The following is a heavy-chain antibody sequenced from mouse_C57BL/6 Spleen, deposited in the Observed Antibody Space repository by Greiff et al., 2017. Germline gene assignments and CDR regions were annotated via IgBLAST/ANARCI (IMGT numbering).Heavy chain of an antibody. V-gene: IGHV2-6*01. CDR3: ASGSNAMDY. CDR2: IWGVGST. CDR1: GFSLTSYG. J-gene: IGHJ4*01. Sequence: VKLMESGPGLVAPSQSLSITCTVSGFSLTSYGVDWVRQSPGKGLEWLGVIWGVGSTNYNSALKSRLSISKDNSKSQVFLKMNSLQTDDTAMYYCASGSNAMDYWGQGTSVTVSS.